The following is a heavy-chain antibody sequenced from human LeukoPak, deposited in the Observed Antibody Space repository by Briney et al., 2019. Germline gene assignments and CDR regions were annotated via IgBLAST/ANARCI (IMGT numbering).Heavy chain of an antibody. V-gene: IGHV5-51*01. CDR2: IYPDDSDV. D-gene: IGHD2/OR15-2a*01. CDR3: VRHEVSTSYTL. Sequence: GESLKISCRGSGYSFAHHWIGWVRQMPGKGPERLGIIYPDDSDVRYSPSFQGRVTISADKSISSAFLQWSSLRVSDTATYYCVRHEVSTSYTLWGQGTLVTVSS. CDR1: GYSFAHHW. J-gene: IGHJ4*02.